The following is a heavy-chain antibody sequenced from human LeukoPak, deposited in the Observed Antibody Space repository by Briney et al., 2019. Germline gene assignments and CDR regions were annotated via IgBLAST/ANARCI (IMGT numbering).Heavy chain of an antibody. Sequence: ASVKVSCKASGYTFTGHYMHWVRQAPGQGLEWMGWINPNSGGANYAHNFRGRVTLTSDTSISTAYMELSRLRSDDTAVYYCARDAHYSGITGTPDYWGQGTLVTVSS. V-gene: IGHV1-2*02. J-gene: IGHJ4*02. D-gene: IGHD1-7*01. CDR2: INPNSGGA. CDR3: ARDAHYSGITGTPDY. CDR1: GYTFTGHY.